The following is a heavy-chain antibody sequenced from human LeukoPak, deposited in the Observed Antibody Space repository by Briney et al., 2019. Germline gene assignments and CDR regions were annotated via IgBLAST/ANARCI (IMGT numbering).Heavy chain of an antibody. D-gene: IGHD3-3*01. Sequence: PSETLSLTCTVSGYSISSGYYWGWIRQPPGKGLEWIGSPFHSGSIYYNPSLKSRVTISVDTSNNQFSLKVNSVTAADTAVYYCARIFGEHLPLAWVPNFDIWGQGTMVTVSS. J-gene: IGHJ3*02. CDR3: ARIFGEHLPLAWVPNFDI. CDR2: PFHSGSI. V-gene: IGHV4-38-2*02. CDR1: GYSISSGYY.